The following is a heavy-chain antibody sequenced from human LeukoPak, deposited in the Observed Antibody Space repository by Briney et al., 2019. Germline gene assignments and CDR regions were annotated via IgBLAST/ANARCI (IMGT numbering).Heavy chain of an antibody. V-gene: IGHV4-34*01. CDR2: INHRGST. D-gene: IGHD2-15*01. Sequence: SSETLSLTCGVHGGSFSGYSCNWIRQPPGKGLEWIGEINHRGSTNYNPSLKSRVTISEDTSKKQFSLKLTSVTAADTAIYYCAGGPYCSGGTCSFYFYGLAVWGPGTAVTVSS. CDR1: GGSFSGYS. CDR3: AGGPYCSGGTCSFYFYGLAV. J-gene: IGHJ6*02.